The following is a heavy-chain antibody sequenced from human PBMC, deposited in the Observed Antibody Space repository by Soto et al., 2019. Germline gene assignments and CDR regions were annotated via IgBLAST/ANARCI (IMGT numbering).Heavy chain of an antibody. V-gene: IGHV3-7*05. D-gene: IGHD3-10*01. CDR2: IKQDGSDK. Sequence: EVQLVESGGHLVQPGGSLRLSCAASGFAFGNYWMTWVRQAPGKGLEWVASIKQDGSDKFYVDSVKGRFTISRDNAKTSLYLQMSSLRAEDTAVYYCARYYYGLGRWEYYGMDVWGQGTTVTVSS. J-gene: IGHJ6*02. CDR3: ARYYYGLGRWEYYGMDV. CDR1: GFAFGNYW.